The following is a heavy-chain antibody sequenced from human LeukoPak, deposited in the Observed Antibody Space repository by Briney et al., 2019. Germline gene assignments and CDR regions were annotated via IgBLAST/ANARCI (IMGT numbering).Heavy chain of an antibody. Sequence: GASVKVSCKVSGYTLTELSMHWVRQAPGEGLEWMGGFDPEDGETIYAQKFQGRVTMTEDTSTDTAYMELSSLRSEDTAVYYCATGYSSGWHPYYFDYWGQGTLVTVSS. V-gene: IGHV1-24*01. D-gene: IGHD6-19*01. CDR1: GYTLTELS. J-gene: IGHJ4*02. CDR3: ATGYSSGWHPYYFDY. CDR2: FDPEDGET.